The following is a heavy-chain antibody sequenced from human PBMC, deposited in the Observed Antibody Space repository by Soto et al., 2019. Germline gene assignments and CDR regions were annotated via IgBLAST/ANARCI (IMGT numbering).Heavy chain of an antibody. CDR2: FDPEDGET. J-gene: IGHJ3*02. CDR3: ATYRERITIFGHDAFDI. Sequence: ASVKVSCKVSGYTLTELSMHWVRQAPGKGLEWMGGFDPEDGETIYAQKFQGRVTMTEDTSTDTAYMELSSLRSEDTAVYYCATYRERITIFGHDAFDIWGQGTMVTVSS. D-gene: IGHD3-3*01. V-gene: IGHV1-24*01. CDR1: GYTLTELS.